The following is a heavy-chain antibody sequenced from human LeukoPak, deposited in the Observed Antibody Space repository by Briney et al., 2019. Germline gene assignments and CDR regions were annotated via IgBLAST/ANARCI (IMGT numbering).Heavy chain of an antibody. Sequence: PSQALSLTCTVSGGSISSGSYYWNWIRQPAGKGLEWIGRIYTSGSTNYNPSLKSRVTMSVDTSKNQFSLKLSSVTAADTAVYYCARVSYSSGWADFDYWGQGTLVTVSS. D-gene: IGHD6-19*01. V-gene: IGHV4-61*02. CDR2: IYTSGST. CDR3: ARVSYSSGWADFDY. J-gene: IGHJ4*02. CDR1: GGSISSGSYY.